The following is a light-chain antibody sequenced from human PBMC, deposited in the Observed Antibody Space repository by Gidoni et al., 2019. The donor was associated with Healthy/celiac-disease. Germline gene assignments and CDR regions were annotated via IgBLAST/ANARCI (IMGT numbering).Light chain of an antibody. Sequence: DIQRTQSPSSLSASVGDRVTITCRASQSIISYLNWYQQKPGKAPKLLIYAASSLQSGVPSRFSGSGSGTDFTLTISSLQPEDFATYSCQPSYSTPLTFGQGTKVDIK. J-gene: IGKJ1*01. V-gene: IGKV1-39*01. CDR2: AAS. CDR3: QPSYSTPLT. CDR1: QSIISY.